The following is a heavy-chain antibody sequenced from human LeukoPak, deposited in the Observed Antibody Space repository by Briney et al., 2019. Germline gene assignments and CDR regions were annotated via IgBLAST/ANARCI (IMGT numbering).Heavy chain of an antibody. J-gene: IGHJ4*02. CDR1: GDSDSTNSAA. Sequence: SQTLSLTRAISGDSDSTNSAAWNWMRLSPSRGLERLGRTYYMSKWYNEYAVSVNSRININADTSKNHFSLQLNSVTPEDTAVYYCARWQHGPRYFDYWGQGTLVTVSS. D-gene: IGHD5-24*01. V-gene: IGHV6-1*01. CDR2: TYYMSKWYN. CDR3: ARWQHGPRYFDY.